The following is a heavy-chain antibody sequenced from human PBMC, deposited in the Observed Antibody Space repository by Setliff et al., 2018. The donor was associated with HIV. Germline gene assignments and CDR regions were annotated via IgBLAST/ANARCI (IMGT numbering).Heavy chain of an antibody. CDR1: GYTFTSYI. CDR3: ARGDYGSGSYYPYYFYYGMDV. J-gene: IGHJ6*02. D-gene: IGHD3-10*01. CDR2: IAPSSGGI. Sequence: ASVKVSCKASGYTFTSYILHWVRQAAGQGLEWVGRIAPSSGGIHYAQKFQGRVTITADESTTTAYMELSSLRSDDTAVYYCARGDYGSGSYYPYYFYYGMDVWGQGTTVTVAS. V-gene: IGHV1-46*01.